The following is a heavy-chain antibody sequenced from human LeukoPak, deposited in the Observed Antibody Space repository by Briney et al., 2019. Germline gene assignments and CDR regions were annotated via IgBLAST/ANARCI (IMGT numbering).Heavy chain of an antibody. V-gene: IGHV3-66*02. CDR3: ARDFCSSARCNIRWFDP. Sequence: GGSLRLSCAASGFTVSSNFMSWVRQAPGKGLEWVSVIYSGGDTYYADSVKGRFTISRDNSKNTLYLQMNSLRAEDTAVYYCARDFCSSARCNIRWFDPWGQGTLVTASS. D-gene: IGHD2-2*02. J-gene: IGHJ5*02. CDR2: IYSGGDT. CDR1: GFTVSSNF.